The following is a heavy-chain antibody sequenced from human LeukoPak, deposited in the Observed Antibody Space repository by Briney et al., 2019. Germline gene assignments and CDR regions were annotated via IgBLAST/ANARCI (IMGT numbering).Heavy chain of an antibody. CDR3: ATDLFDYMDV. J-gene: IGHJ6*03. CDR1: GFTFGDYA. CDR2: ISFSSTYI. V-gene: IGHV3-21*01. Sequence: GGSLRLSCTASGFTFGDYAMSWFRQAPGKGLEWVSSISFSSTYIYYADSVKGRFTISRDNAKNSLYLQMNSLRAEDTAVYYCATDLFDYMDVWGKGTTVTVSS. D-gene: IGHD2-21*01.